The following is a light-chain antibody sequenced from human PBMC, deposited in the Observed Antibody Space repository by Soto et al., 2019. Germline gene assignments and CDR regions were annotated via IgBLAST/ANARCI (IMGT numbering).Light chain of an antibody. CDR3: QSYDSSLSGVV. Sequence: QPVLTQPPSVSGAPGQRVTISCTGSSSNIGAGYDVHWYQQLPGTAPKVLIYGNSNRPSGFPDRFSGSKSGTSASLAITGLQAEDEADYYCQSYDSSLSGVVFGGGTKLTVL. J-gene: IGLJ2*01. V-gene: IGLV1-40*01. CDR2: GNS. CDR1: SSNIGAGYD.